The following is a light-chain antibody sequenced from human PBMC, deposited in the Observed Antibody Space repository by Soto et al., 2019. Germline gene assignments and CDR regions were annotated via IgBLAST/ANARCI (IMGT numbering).Light chain of an antibody. J-gene: IGKJ4*01. V-gene: IGKV3-11*01. CDR3: QHRSNWPT. CDR2: DAS. CDR1: QSISSS. Sequence: EIVLTQSPVTLSLSPGERATLSCRASQSISSSLAWYQQKPGQAPRRLIYDASNRATGIPARFSGSGSGTDFTLTISSLEPEDFAVYYCQHRSNWPTFGGGTKVEIK.